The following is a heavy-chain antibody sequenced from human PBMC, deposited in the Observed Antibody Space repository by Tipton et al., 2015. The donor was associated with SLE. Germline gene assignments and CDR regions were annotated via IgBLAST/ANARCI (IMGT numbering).Heavy chain of an antibody. J-gene: IGHJ3*02. D-gene: IGHD6-19*01. CDR1: GGSISSSSYY. CDR3: ARDDSSGRGAFDI. Sequence: LRLSCTVSGGSISSSSYYWGWIRQPPGKGLEWIGSIYYSGTTYYNPSFKSRVTISIDRSKNQFSLELTSVTAADTAVYYCARDDSSGRGAFDIWGQGTMVTVSS. CDR2: IYYSGTT. V-gene: IGHV4-39*07.